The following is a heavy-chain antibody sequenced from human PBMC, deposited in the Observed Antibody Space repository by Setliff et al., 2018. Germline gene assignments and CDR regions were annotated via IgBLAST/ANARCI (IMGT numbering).Heavy chain of an antibody. J-gene: IGHJ6*02. CDR3: ARDEGSSNFYGMDV. CDR2: IYYSGST. CDR1: GGSISSYY. V-gene: IGHV4-59*01. D-gene: IGHD6-13*01. Sequence: SETLSLTCTVSGGSISSYYWSWIRQPPGKGLAWTGYIYYSGSTNYNPSLKSRVTISVDTSKDQYSLKLSSVTAADTAVYYCARDEGSSNFYGMDVWGQGTTVTVSS.